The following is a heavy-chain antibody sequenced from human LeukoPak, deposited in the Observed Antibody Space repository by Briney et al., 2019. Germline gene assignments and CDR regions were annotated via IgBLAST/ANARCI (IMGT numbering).Heavy chain of an antibody. CDR1: GGSISSGSYY. D-gene: IGHD3-3*01. CDR3: ARGGRITILPTRINYFDY. Sequence: SQTLSLTCTVSGGSISSGSYYWSWIRQPPGKGLEWIGEINHSGSTNYNPSLKSRVTISVDTSKNQFSLKLSSVTAADTAVYYCARGGRITILPTRINYFDYWGQGTLVTVSS. J-gene: IGHJ4*02. CDR2: INHSGST. V-gene: IGHV4-39*07.